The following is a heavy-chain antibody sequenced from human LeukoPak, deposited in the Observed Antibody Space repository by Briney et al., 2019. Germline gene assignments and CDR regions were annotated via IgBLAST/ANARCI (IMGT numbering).Heavy chain of an antibody. J-gene: IGHJ5*02. CDR1: GGSFSGYY. V-gene: IGHV4-34*01. D-gene: IGHD2-21*01. CDR2: INHSGST. CDR3: ARVPSVVVIAIPNRFDP. Sequence: SETLSLTCAVYGGSFSGYYWSWIRQPPGKGLEWIGEINHSGSTNYNPSLKSRVTISVDTSKNQFSLKLSFVTAADTAVYYCARVPSVVVIAIPNRFDPWGQGTLVTVSS.